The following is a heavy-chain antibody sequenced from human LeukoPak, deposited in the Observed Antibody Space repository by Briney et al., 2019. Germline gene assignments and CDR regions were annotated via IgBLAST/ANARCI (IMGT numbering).Heavy chain of an antibody. J-gene: IGHJ4*02. D-gene: IGHD3-16*01. CDR1: GFTFSSYE. V-gene: IGHV3-48*03. CDR2: ISSSGSTI. Sequence: GGSLRLSCAASGFTFSSYEMNWVRQAPGKGLEWVSYISSSGSTIYYADSVKGRFTISRDNAKNSLYLQMNSLRAEDTAVYYCARADRLGAALLASFDYWGQGTLVTVSS. CDR3: ARADRLGAALLASFDY.